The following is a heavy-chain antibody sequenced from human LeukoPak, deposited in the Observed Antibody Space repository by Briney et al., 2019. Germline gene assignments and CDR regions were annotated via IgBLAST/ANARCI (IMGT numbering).Heavy chain of an antibody. CDR1: GGSFSGYY. CDR3: ASSNPYYGSGRFAFDI. Sequence: SETLSLTCAVYGGSFSGYYWSWIRPPPGKGLEWIGEINHSGSTNYNPSLKSRVTISVDTSKNQFSLKLSSVTAADTAVYYCASSNPYYGSGRFAFDIWGQGTMVTVSS. J-gene: IGHJ3*02. D-gene: IGHD3-10*01. CDR2: INHSGST. V-gene: IGHV4-34*01.